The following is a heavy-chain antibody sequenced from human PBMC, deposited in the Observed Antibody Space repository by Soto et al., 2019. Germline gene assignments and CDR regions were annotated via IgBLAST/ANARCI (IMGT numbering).Heavy chain of an antibody. V-gene: IGHV3-30*18. J-gene: IGHJ4*02. CDR3: AKDKIEMATTTYYFDY. D-gene: IGHD1-1*01. Sequence: GSLRLSCAASGFTFSSYGMHWVRQAPGKGLEWVAVISYDGSNKYYADSVKGRFTISRDNSKNTLYLQMNSLRAEDTAVYYCAKDKIEMATTTYYFDYWGQGTLVTVSS. CDR2: ISYDGSNK. CDR1: GFTFSSYG.